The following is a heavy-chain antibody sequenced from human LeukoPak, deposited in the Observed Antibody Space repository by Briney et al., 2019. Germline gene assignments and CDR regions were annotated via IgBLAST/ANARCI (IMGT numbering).Heavy chain of an antibody. CDR2: INHSGST. CDR1: GGSFSGYY. CDR3: ACGRTGYYDSTGYDGY. V-gene: IGHV4-34*01. D-gene: IGHD3-22*01. J-gene: IGHJ4*02. Sequence: KPSETLSLTCAVYGGSFSGYYWSRIRQPPGKGLEWIGEINHSGSTNYNPSLKSRVTMSVDTSKNQFSLKLSSVTAADTAVYYCACGRTGYYDSTGYDGYWGQGTLVTVSS.